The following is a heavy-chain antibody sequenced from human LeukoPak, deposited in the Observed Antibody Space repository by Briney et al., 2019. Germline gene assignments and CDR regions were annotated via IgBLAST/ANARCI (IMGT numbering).Heavy chain of an antibody. V-gene: IGHV3-30*02. D-gene: IGHD4-17*01. Sequence: PGGSLRLSCAASGFIFSNYAMYWVRQAPGKGLEWVAFIQYDGSSKYHGDSVKGRITISRDNTKNTLHLQMNSLRVEDTAVYYCAKGGEYFNFASWGQGTLVTVSS. CDR3: AKGGEYFNFAS. J-gene: IGHJ4*02. CDR1: GFIFSNYA. CDR2: IQYDGSSK.